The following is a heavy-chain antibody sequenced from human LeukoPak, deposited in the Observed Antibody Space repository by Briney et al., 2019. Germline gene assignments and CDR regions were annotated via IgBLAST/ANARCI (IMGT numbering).Heavy chain of an antibody. CDR1: GGSFSGYY. J-gene: IGHJ3*02. D-gene: IGHD3-3*01. Sequence: PSETLSLTCAVYGGSFSGYYWSWIRQPPGKGLEWIGEINHSGSTNYNPFLKSRVTISVDTSKNQFSLKLSSVTAADTAVYYCARGAKYYDFWSGYYNDAFDIWGQGTMVTVSS. CDR3: ARGAKYYDFWSGYYNDAFDI. CDR2: INHSGST. V-gene: IGHV4-34*01.